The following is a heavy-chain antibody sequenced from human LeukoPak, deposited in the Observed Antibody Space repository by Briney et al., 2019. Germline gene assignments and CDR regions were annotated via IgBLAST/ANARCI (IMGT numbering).Heavy chain of an antibody. D-gene: IGHD4-11*01. CDR1: GGSISSYY. Sequence: SETLSLTCTVSGGSISSYYWSWIRQPPGKGLEWIGYIYYSGSTNYNASLKSRVTISVDTSKDQFSLELTSVTTADTAVYYCARGTDYSKALDYWGRGTLVTVSS. J-gene: IGHJ4*02. CDR3: ARGTDYSKALDY. V-gene: IGHV4-59*01. CDR2: IYYSGST.